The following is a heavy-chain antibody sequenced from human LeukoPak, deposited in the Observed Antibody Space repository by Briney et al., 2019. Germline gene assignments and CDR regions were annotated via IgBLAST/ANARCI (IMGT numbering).Heavy chain of an antibody. J-gene: IGHJ4*02. CDR3: ARDRTTVASPFDC. CDR2: ISSSSSTI. Sequence: QTGGSLRLSCAASGFTFSSYTMNWVRQAPGKGLEWVSYISSSSSTIYYADSVKGRFTISRDNAKNSLYLQMSSLRTEDTAMYYCARDRTTVASPFDCWGQGTLVTVSS. D-gene: IGHD4-23*01. V-gene: IGHV3-48*04. CDR1: GFTFSSYT.